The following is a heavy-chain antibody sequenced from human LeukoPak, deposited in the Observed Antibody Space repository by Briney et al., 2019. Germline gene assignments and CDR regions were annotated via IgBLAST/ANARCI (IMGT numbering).Heavy chain of an antibody. CDR3: ARCYYDSSGYRRDYYYYGMDV. CDR2: IYYSGST. CDR1: GGSISSGGYY. V-gene: IGHV4-31*03. Sequence: PSQTLSLTCTVSGGSISSGGYYWSWIRQHPGKGLEWIGYIYYSGSTYYNPSLKSRVTISVDTSKNQFSLKLSSVTAADTAVYYCARCYYDSSGYRRDYYYYGMDVWGQGTTVTVSS. J-gene: IGHJ6*02. D-gene: IGHD3-22*01.